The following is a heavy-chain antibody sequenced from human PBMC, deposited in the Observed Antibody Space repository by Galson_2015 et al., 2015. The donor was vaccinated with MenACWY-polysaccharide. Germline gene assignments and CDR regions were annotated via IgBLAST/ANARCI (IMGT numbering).Heavy chain of an antibody. J-gene: IGHJ3*01. CDR3: ARGFCSGGTCLRWDDAFDF. V-gene: IGHV3-74*03. CDR2: INSDGSSA. D-gene: IGHD2-15*01. Sequence: RLCCAASGVSIGTYWLHWVRHGPGTGLVWVIRINSDGSSATPADTVRGRLTLSRDNAKHTVYLQLNSLRVEDTAVYYCARGFCSGGTCLRWDDAFDFRGQGTMVIVSS. CDR1: GVSIGTYW.